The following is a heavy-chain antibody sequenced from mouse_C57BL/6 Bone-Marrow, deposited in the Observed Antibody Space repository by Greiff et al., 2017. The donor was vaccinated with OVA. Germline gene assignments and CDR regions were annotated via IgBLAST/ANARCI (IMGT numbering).Heavy chain of an antibody. V-gene: IGHV1-76*01. Sequence: VQLQQSGAELVRPGASVKLSCKASGYTFTDYYINWVKQRPGQGLEWIARIYPGSGNTYYNEKFKGKATLTAEKSSSTAYMQLSSLTSEDSAVYFCARSEDYDNYWGQGTTLTVSS. D-gene: IGHD2-4*01. CDR3: ARSEDYDNY. CDR2: IYPGSGNT. J-gene: IGHJ2*01. CDR1: GYTFTDYY.